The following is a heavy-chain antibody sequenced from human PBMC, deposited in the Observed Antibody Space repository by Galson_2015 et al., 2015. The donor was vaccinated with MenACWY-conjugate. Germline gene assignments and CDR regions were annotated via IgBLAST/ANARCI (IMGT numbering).Heavy chain of an antibody. CDR2: IGWDDHK. CDR3: ARIRRDFWSGDALYYYYYMDV. Sequence: PALVKPTQTLTLTCTFSGFSLDTSGMCVGWIRQPPGKALEWLARIGWDDHKYYTTSLKTRLTISTDTSKNQVVLTLTNIDPVDTATYYCARIRRDFWSGDALYYYYYMDVWGKGTTVTVSS. CDR1: GFSLDTSGMC. D-gene: IGHD3-3*01. V-gene: IGHV2-70*11. J-gene: IGHJ6*03.